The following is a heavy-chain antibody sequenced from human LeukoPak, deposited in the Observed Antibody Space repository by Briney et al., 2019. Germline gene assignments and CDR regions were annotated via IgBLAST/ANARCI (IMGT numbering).Heavy chain of an antibody. CDR3: PRQSTRFNDAFDI. CDR2: IISSSSAI. Sequence: GGSLRLSCAASGVTFSSYSMNCVRQAPGRGLEWVSYIISSSSAIYYADSVKGRFTISRDNAKNSLYLQMNSLRDEDTAVYYCPRQSTRFNDAFDIWGRGTMVTVSS. V-gene: IGHV3-48*02. J-gene: IGHJ3*02. CDR1: GVTFSSYS. D-gene: IGHD3-3*01.